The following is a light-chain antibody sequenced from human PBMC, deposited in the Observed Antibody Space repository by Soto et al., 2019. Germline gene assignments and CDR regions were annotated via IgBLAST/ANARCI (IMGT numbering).Light chain of an antibody. J-gene: IGKJ4*01. CDR3: QLYNNWPRT. CDR1: QSVSNN. V-gene: IGKV3-15*01. Sequence: EIVMTQSPVTLSVSPGERVTLSCRARQSVSNNLAWYQQKPGQAPRLLIHDASTRATGIPARFSGSGSGTEFTLTISTLQSEDFAVYYCQLYNNWPRTFGGGTKVEIK. CDR2: DAS.